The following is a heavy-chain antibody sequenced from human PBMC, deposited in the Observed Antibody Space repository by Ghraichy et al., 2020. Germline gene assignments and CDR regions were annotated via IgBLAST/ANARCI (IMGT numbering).Heavy chain of an antibody. V-gene: IGHV3-48*02. CDR2: ISSSSSTI. J-gene: IGHJ6*02. Sequence: GGSLRLSCAASGFTFSSYSMNWVRQAPGKGLEWVSYISSSSSTIYYADSVKGRFTISRDNAKNSLYLQMNSLRDEDTAVYYCARDAPSSLWFGVDGMDVWGQGTTVTVSS. D-gene: IGHD3-10*01. CDR3: ARDAPSSLWFGVDGMDV. CDR1: GFTFSSYS.